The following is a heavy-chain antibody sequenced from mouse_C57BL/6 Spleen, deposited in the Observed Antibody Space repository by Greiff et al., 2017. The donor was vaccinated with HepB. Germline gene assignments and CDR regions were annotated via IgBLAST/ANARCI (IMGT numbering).Heavy chain of an antibody. CDR3: ASYYGSGGYFDV. V-gene: IGHV1-64*01. Sequence: QVQLQQPGAELVKPGASVKLSCKASGYTFTSYWMHWVKQRPGQGLEWIGMIHPNSGSTNYNEKFKSKATLTVDKSSSTAYMQLSSLTSEDSAVYYCASYYGSGGYFDVWGTGTTVTVSS. CDR2: IHPNSGST. CDR1: GYTFTSYW. J-gene: IGHJ1*03. D-gene: IGHD1-1*01.